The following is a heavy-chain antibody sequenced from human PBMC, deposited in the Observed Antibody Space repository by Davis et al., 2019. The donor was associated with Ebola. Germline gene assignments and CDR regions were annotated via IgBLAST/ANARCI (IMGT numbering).Heavy chain of an antibody. CDR3: ARVGHWNSYDY. CDR1: GFTFGDYA. CDR2: ISWDGRST. D-gene: IGHD1-7*01. V-gene: IGHV3-43D*03. Sequence: GGSLRLSCAASGFTFGDYAMHWVRQAPGKGLEWVSLISWDGRSTAYADSVRDRFSISRDNSRNFLYLQMNSLRDEDTAVYYCARVGHWNSYDYWGQGTLVTVSP. J-gene: IGHJ4*02.